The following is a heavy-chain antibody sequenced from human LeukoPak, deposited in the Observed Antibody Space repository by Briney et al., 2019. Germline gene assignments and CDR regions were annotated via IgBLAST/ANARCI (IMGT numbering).Heavy chain of an antibody. Sequence: SGGSLRLSCAASGFTFSSYAMSWVRQAPGKGLEWVSAISGSGGSTYYADSVKGRFTISRDNSKNTLYLQMNSLRAEDMAVYYCAKEGFGELLSPAYFDYWGQGTLVTVSS. J-gene: IGHJ4*02. V-gene: IGHV3-23*01. D-gene: IGHD3-10*01. CDR1: GFTFSSYA. CDR2: ISGSGGST. CDR3: AKEGFGELLSPAYFDY.